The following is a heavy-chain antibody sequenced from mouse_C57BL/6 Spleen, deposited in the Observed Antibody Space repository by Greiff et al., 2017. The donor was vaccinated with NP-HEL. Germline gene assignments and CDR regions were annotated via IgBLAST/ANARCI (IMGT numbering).Heavy chain of an antibody. J-gene: IGHJ3*01. CDR1: GFTFSNYW. CDR2: IRLKSDNYAT. Sequence: EVKLVESGGGLVQPGGSMKLSCVASGFTFSNYWMNWVRQSPEKGLEWVAQIRLKSDNYATHYAESVKGRFTISRDDSKSSVYLQMNNLRAEDTGIYYCTGLLRYPAWFAYWGQGTLVTVSA. CDR3: TGLLRYPAWFAY. V-gene: IGHV6-3*01. D-gene: IGHD1-1*01.